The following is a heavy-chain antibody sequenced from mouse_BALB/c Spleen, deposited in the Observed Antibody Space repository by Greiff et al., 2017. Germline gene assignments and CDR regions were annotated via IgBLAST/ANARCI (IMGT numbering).Heavy chain of an antibody. CDR3: TRGYYGSSSDY. Sequence: EVQLQQSGTVLARPGASVKMSCKASGYSFTSYWMHWVKQRPGQGLEWIGAIYPGNSDTSYNQKFKGKAKLTAVTSASTAYMELSSLTNEDSAVYYCTRGYYGSSSDYWGQGTTLTVSS. V-gene: IGHV1-5*01. J-gene: IGHJ2*01. CDR2: IYPGNSDT. D-gene: IGHD1-1*01. CDR1: GYSFTSYW.